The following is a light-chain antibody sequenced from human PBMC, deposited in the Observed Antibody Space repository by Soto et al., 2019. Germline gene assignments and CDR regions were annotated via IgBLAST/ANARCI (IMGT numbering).Light chain of an antibody. J-gene: IGKJ1*01. CDR2: LGS. Sequence: IVLSQSKLSLLITSVEAASISCRSSYSLLHSNGYNYLDWYLQKPGQSPQLLIYLGSNRASGVPDRFSGSGSGTDFTLKISRVEAEDVGVYYCMQALQTPRTFGQGTKV. CDR1: YSLLHSNGYNY. CDR3: MQALQTPRT. V-gene: IGKV2-28*01.